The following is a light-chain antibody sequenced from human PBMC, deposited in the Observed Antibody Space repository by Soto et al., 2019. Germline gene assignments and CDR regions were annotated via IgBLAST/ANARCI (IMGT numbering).Light chain of an antibody. CDR1: QSISSY. CDR2: AAS. CDR3: QQLNTLPFT. V-gene: IGKV1-9*01. J-gene: IGKJ5*01. Sequence: DIQITHSPSSLSASVGDRVTITCRASQSISSYLNWYQQKPGKAPKLLIYAASTLQSGVPSRFSGSGSGTEFTLTISGLLPEDFATYHCQQLNTLPFTFGQGTRLEI.